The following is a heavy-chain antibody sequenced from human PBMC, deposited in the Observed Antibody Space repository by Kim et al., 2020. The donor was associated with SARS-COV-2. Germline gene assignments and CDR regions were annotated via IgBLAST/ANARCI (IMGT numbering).Heavy chain of an antibody. CDR3: ARDATISNYGMDV. J-gene: IGHJ6*02. D-gene: IGHD5-12*01. V-gene: IGHV4-4*02. Sequence: STPSRKSRVNISVDKSKNQFSLKLSSVTAADTAVYYCARDATISNYGMDVWGQGTTVTVSS.